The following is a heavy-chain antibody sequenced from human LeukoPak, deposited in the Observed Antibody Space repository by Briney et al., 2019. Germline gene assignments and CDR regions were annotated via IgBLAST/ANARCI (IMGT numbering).Heavy chain of an antibody. D-gene: IGHD3-10*01. J-gene: IGHJ4*02. V-gene: IGHV3-23*01. CDR2: ISGSGGST. CDR3: VKSMVRSGSRAFDY. CDR1: GFTFSSYA. Sequence: PGGSLRLSCAASGFTFSSYAMSWVRQAPGKGLEWVSAISGSGGSTYYADSVKGRFTISRDNSKNTLYLQMNSLRAEDTAVYYCVKSMVRSGSRAFDYWGQGTLVTVSS.